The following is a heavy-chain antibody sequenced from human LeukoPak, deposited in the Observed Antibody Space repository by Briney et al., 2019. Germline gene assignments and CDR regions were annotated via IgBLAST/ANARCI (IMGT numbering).Heavy chain of an antibody. J-gene: IGHJ3*02. D-gene: IGHD5-18*01. V-gene: IGHV4-61*02. CDR3: ARGGGYSYGYVDAFDI. CDR2: IYTSGST. Sequence: SQTLSLTCTVSGGSISSGSYYWSWIRQPAGKGLKWIGRIYTSGSTNYNPSLKSRVTISVDTSKNQFSLKLSSVAAADTAVYYCARGGGYSYGYVDAFDIWGQGTMVTVSS. CDR1: GGSISSGSYY.